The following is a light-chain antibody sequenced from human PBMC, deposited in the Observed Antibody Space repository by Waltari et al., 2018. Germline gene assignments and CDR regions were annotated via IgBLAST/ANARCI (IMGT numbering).Light chain of an antibody. CDR2: GPS. Sequence: EIVMPQSPATLSVSPGDRATLPCRASQRVSSNLAWYQQKPGQAPRLLIYGPSTRATGIPARFSGSGSGTEFTLTISSLQSEDFAVYYCQQYNNWPLYTFGQGTKLEIK. V-gene: IGKV3-15*01. J-gene: IGKJ2*01. CDR3: QQYNNWPLYT. CDR1: QRVSSN.